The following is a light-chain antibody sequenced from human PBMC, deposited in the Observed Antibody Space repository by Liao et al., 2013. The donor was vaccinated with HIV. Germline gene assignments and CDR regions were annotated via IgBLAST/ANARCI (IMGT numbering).Light chain of an antibody. CDR2: HDD. J-gene: IGLJ1*01. Sequence: SYDLTQPPSVSVSPGQTATITCSGDEMENKYVSWYQQRPGLSPLLIIYHDDRRPSGIPERFSGSKSANTATLTISRVEAGDEADYYCQVWDRSGDPSYVFGTGTRVTV. CDR3: QVWDRSGDPSYV. V-gene: IGLV3-1*01. CDR1: EMENKY.